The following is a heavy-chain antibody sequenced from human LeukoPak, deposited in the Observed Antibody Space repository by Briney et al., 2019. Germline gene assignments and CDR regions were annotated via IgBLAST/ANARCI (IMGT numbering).Heavy chain of an antibody. V-gene: IGHV4-59*01. CDR3: ARDSPYVWGSYRPFDY. CDR1: GGSINNYY. Sequence: SETLSLTCTVSGGSINNYYWSWIRQPPGKGLEWIGYIFHSGSTNYNPSLRGRVTISVDTSKNQFSLKLSSVTAADTAVYYCARDSPYVWGSYRPFDYWGQGTLVTVSS. J-gene: IGHJ4*02. CDR2: IFHSGST. D-gene: IGHD3-16*02.